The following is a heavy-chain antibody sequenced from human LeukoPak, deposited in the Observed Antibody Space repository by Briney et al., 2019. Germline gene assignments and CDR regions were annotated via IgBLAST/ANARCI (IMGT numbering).Heavy chain of an antibody. CDR2: ISSSSSYI. J-gene: IGHJ4*02. CDR1: GFTFSDYY. Sequence: PGGSLRLSCAASGFTFSDYYMSWIRQAPGKGLEWVSSISSSSSYIYYAHSVKGRFTISRDNAKNSLFLEMNSLRAEDTAMYYCARDASSSAFDHWGQGTLVTVSS. D-gene: IGHD6-6*01. V-gene: IGHV3-11*05. CDR3: ARDASSSAFDH.